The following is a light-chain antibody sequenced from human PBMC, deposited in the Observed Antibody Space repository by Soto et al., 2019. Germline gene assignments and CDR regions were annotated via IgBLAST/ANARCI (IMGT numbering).Light chain of an antibody. J-gene: IGKJ5*01. CDR1: KSVSSY. Sequence: DIRLTQSPATLSLSPGERATLSCRASKSVSSYLAWYQQKPGQAPRLLIYDASNRATGIPARFSGSGSETDFTLTISSLEPEDFAVYYCQQRSNWPITFGQGTRLEIK. V-gene: IGKV3-11*01. CDR3: QQRSNWPIT. CDR2: DAS.